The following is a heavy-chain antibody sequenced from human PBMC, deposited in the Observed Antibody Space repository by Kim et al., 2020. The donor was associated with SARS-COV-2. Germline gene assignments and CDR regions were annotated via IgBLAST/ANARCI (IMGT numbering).Heavy chain of an antibody. V-gene: IGHV3-30*18. CDR1: GFTFSSYG. J-gene: IGHJ6*02. CDR2: ISYDGSNK. D-gene: IGHD3-10*01. Sequence: GGSLRLSCAASGFTFSSYGMHWVRQAPGKGLEWVAVISYDGSNKYYADSVKGRFTISRDNSKNTLYLQMNSLRAEDTAVYYCAKDRGVRGGPGDYYYYGMDVWGQGTTVTVSS. CDR3: AKDRGVRGGPGDYYYYGMDV.